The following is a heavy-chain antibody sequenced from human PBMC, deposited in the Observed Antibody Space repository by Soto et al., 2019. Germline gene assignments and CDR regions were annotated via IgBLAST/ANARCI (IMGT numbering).Heavy chain of an antibody. CDR3: ARDQKYQLLVGYYYYGMDV. D-gene: IGHD2-2*01. CDR2: IYYSVST. J-gene: IGHJ6*02. Sequence: SETLSVTCTVSGYSISSCGYYWSCIRQHPGKGLEWIGYIYYSVSTYYNPSLKSRVTISVDTSKNQFSLKLSSVTAADTTVYYCARDQKYQLLVGYYYYGMDVWGQGTTVTVSS. CDR1: GYSISSCGYY. V-gene: IGHV4-31*03.